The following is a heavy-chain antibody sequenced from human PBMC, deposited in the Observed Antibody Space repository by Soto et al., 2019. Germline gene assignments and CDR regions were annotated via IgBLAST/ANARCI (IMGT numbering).Heavy chain of an antibody. CDR3: ARGYCSGGSCYWGDYYYGMDV. J-gene: IGHJ6*02. V-gene: IGHV1-2*04. CDR1: GYTFTGYY. D-gene: IGHD2-15*01. Sequence: ASVEVACKASGYTFTGYYMHWVRQAPGQGLEWMGWINPNSGGTNYAQKFQGWVTMTRDTSISTAYMELSRLRSDDTAVYYCARGYCSGGSCYWGDYYYGMDVWGQGTTVTVSS. CDR2: INPNSGGT.